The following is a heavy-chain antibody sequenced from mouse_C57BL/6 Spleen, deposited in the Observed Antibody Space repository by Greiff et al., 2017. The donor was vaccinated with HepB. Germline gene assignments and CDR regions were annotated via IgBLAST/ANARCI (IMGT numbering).Heavy chain of an antibody. CDR2: IHPNSGST. CDR1: GYTFTSYW. J-gene: IGHJ2*01. CDR3: ARWRDYDGFDY. Sequence: VQLQQPGAELVKPGASVKLSCKASGYTFTSYWMHWVKQRPGQGLEWIGMIHPNSGSTNYNEKFKSKATLTVDKSSSTAYMQLSSLTSEDSAVYYCARWRDYDGFDYWGQGTTLTVSS. D-gene: IGHD2-4*01. V-gene: IGHV1-64*01.